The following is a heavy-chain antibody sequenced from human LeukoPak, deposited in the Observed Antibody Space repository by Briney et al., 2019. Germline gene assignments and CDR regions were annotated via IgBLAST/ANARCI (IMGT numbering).Heavy chain of an antibody. CDR1: RVSIISYY. Sequence: SETLSLTCTVTRVSIISYYWSWLRPPPGKGLDGIGEINRSGSTNYNPSLKSRVTISVDTSKNQFSLKLSSVTAADTAVYYCARGRTVLLWFGESSNWFDPWGQGTLVTVSS. J-gene: IGHJ5*02. V-gene: IGHV4-34*01. CDR3: ARGRTVLLWFGESSNWFDP. D-gene: IGHD3-10*01. CDR2: INRSGST.